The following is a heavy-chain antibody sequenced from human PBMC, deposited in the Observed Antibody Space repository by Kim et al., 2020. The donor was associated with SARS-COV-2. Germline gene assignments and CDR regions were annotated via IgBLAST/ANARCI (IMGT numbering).Heavy chain of an antibody. J-gene: IGHJ4*02. V-gene: IGHV3-33*01. D-gene: IGHD2-15*01. Sequence: YADSVKGRLTISRDNSRNTLYLQINSLRPEDTAVYYCARDSVDSISSSMDYWGQGTLVTVSS. CDR3: ARDSVDSISSSMDY.